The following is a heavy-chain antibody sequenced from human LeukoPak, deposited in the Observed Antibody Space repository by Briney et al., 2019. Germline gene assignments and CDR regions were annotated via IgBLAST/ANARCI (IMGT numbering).Heavy chain of an antibody. CDR1: GFAFSTYG. V-gene: IGHV3-33*01. J-gene: IGHJ5*02. CDR3: VRDPQINWNRPSPLS. D-gene: IGHD1-20*01. CDR2: IWFDGSTQ. Sequence: GGSLRLSCAASGFAFSTYGMHWVRQALGKGLEWVSVIWFDGSTQYYTDSVKGRFTISRDNSKNTLFLQMNSLRAEDTAVYYCVRDPQINWNRPSPLSWGQGTLVTVSS.